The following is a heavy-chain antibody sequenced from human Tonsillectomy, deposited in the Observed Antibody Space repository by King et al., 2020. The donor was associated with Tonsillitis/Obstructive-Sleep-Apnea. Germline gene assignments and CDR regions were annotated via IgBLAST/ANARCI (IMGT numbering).Heavy chain of an antibody. CDR1: GFTFSDYY. Sequence: QLVQSGGGLVKPGGSLRLSCAASGFTFSDYYMNWIRQAPGKGLEWVSYISSSNTYTNYADSGKGRFTISRDNANNSLYLQMNSLRAEDTAVYYCVRDPRPVEWLLIPDAFDIWGQGTMVTVSS. CDR3: VRDPRPVEWLLIPDAFDI. CDR2: ISSSNTYT. J-gene: IGHJ3*02. V-gene: IGHV3-11*05. D-gene: IGHD3-3*01.